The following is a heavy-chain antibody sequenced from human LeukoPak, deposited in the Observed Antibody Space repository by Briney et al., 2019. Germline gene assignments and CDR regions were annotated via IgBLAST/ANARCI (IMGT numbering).Heavy chain of an antibody. J-gene: IGHJ4*02. CDR1: GVSISSSNSY. V-gene: IGHV4-39*07. CDR3: ASRRDFWSGSSYYFDY. CDR2: IYYSGNT. Sequence: SETLSLTCTVSGVSISSSNSYWGWIRQPPGKGLEWIGSIYYSGNTYYNASLKSQVSISIDTSKNQFSLKLSSVTAADTAVYYCASRRDFWSGSSYYFDYWGQGTLVTVSS. D-gene: IGHD3-3*01.